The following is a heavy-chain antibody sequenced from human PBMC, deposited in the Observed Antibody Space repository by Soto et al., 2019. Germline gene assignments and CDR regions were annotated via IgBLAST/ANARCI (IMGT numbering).Heavy chain of an antibody. D-gene: IGHD3-16*01. CDR2: TYYRSKWYN. CDR3: VRDGGAAGTCRGMDV. V-gene: IGHV6-1*01. CDR1: GDGVSSNSAA. J-gene: IGHJ6*04. Sequence: QTLSLTCAISGDGVSSNSAAWNWIRQPPSRGLEWLGRTYYRSKWYNDYAVSVKSRITINTDTSKNQLCLQLKSVSPEDTAMNFXVRDGGAAGTCRGMDVSAIGTTVTVSS.